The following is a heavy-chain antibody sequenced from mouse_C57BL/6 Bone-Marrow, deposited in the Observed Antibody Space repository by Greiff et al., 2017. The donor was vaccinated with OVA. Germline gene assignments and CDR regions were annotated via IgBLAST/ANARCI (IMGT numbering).Heavy chain of an antibody. CDR2: IDTDSGGT. Sequence: QVQLQQPGAELVKPGASVKLSCKASGYTFTSYWMHWVKQRPGRGLVWIGRIDTDSGGTKYNEKFKSKATLTVDTPSSTAYMQLSSMTSEDSAVYYGARPVVGGDLDYWGQGTTLTVSA. J-gene: IGHJ2*01. CDR1: GYTFTSYW. D-gene: IGHD1-1*01. V-gene: IGHV1-72*01. CDR3: ARPVVGGDLDY.